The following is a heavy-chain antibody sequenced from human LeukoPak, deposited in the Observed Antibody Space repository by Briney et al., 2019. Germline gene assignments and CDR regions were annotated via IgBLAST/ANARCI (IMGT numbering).Heavy chain of an antibody. Sequence: ASVKVSRKASGYTFTSYGISWVRQAPGQGLEWMGWISAYNGNTNYAQKLQGRVTMTTDTSTSTAYMELRSLRSDDTAVYYCARDLIPEYSSSSLDYWGQGTLVTVSS. CDR3: ARDLIPEYSSSSLDY. CDR2: ISAYNGNT. D-gene: IGHD6-6*01. CDR1: GYTFTSYG. J-gene: IGHJ4*02. V-gene: IGHV1-18*01.